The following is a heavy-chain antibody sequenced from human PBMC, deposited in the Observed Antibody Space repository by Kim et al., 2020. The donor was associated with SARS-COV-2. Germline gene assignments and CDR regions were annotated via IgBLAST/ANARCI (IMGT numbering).Heavy chain of an antibody. Sequence: ASVKVSCKASGYTFTSYAMHWVRQAPGQRLEWMGWINAGNGNTKYSQKFQGRVTITRDTSASTAYMELSSLRSEDTAVYYCAVSGYCSSTSCYGYYYYGMDVWGQGTTVTVSS. J-gene: IGHJ6*02. CDR2: INAGNGNT. V-gene: IGHV1-3*01. D-gene: IGHD2-2*03. CDR1: GYTFTSYA. CDR3: AVSGYCSSTSCYGYYYYGMDV.